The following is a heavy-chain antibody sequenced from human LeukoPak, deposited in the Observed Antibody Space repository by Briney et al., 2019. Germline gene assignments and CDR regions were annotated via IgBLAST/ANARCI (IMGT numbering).Heavy chain of an antibody. D-gene: IGHD5-18*01. V-gene: IGHV1-2*02. CDR2: INPKSGGT. CDR3: ARVAAAMGDY. CDR1: RYTFTGYY. J-gene: IGHJ4*02. Sequence: ASVKVSCKASRYTFTGYYMHWVRQAPGRGLEWMGWINPKSGGTHYAQNFQGRVTMTRDTSISTAYLELSRLTSDDTAVYYCARVAAAMGDYWGQGTLVTVSS.